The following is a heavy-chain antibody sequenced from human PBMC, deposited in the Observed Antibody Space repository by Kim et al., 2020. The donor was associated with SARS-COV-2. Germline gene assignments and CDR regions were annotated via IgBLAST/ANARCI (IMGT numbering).Heavy chain of an antibody. CDR1: GYTFTSYD. D-gene: IGHD3-3*01. CDR2: MNPNSGNT. Sequence: ASVKVSCKASGYTFTSYDINWVRQATGQGLEWMGWMNPNSGNTGYAQKFQGRVTMTRNTSISTAYMELSSLRSEDTAVYYCARGLYDFWSGLGRGANWFDPWGRGTLVTVSS. J-gene: IGHJ5*02. V-gene: IGHV1-8*01. CDR3: ARGLYDFWSGLGRGANWFDP.